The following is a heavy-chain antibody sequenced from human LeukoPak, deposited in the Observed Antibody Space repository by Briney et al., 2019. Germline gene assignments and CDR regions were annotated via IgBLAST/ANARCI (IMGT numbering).Heavy chain of an antibody. Sequence: GGSLRLSCIASGFAFSTYGMHWVRQAPGKGLEWVAVISYDGSNKYYVDSVKGRFTVSRDNSKNTLYLQMNSLRAEDTAVYYCARERYFDYWGQGTLVTVSS. CDR3: ARERYFDY. CDR2: ISYDGSNK. J-gene: IGHJ4*02. V-gene: IGHV3-30*03. CDR1: GFAFSTYG.